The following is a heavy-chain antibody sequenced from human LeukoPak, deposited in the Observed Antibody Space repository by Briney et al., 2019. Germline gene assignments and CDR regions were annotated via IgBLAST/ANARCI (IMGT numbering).Heavy chain of an antibody. CDR1: GFTFSSYG. J-gene: IGHJ4*02. Sequence: PGGSLRLSCAASGFTFSSYGMSWVRQAPGKGLEWVSAISGSGGSTYYADSVKGRFIISRDNSKNTLYLQMNSLRAEDTAVYYCASYYDILTDDFDYWGQGTLVTVSS. V-gene: IGHV3-23*01. CDR3: ASYYDILTDDFDY. CDR2: ISGSGGST. D-gene: IGHD3-9*01.